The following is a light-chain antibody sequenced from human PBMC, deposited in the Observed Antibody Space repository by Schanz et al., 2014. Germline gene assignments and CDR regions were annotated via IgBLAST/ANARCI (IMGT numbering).Light chain of an antibody. Sequence: DIQMTQSPSTLSAFVGDRVTITCRASQGVSNYLAWYQQKPGKAPNLLIYDASTLQSGVPSRFRGSGSGTDFTLTISSLQPEDFATYYCQQLNSYPALTFGGGTKVEIK. CDR1: QGVSNY. J-gene: IGKJ4*01. CDR3: QQLNSYPALT. CDR2: DAS. V-gene: IGKV1-9*01.